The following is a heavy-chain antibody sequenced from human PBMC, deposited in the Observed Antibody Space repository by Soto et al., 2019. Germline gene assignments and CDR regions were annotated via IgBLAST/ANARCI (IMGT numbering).Heavy chain of an antibody. J-gene: IGHJ4*02. CDR1: GGSISSSSYY. V-gene: IGHV4-39*01. CDR2: IYYSGST. D-gene: IGHD3-22*01. Sequence: QLQLQESGPGLVKPSETLSLTCTVSGGSISSSSYYWGWIRQPPGKGLEWIGSIYYSGSTYYNPSLKSRVTISVDTSKNQFSLKLSSVTAADTAVYYCALYDSSGYYYEGWGQGTLVTVSS. CDR3: ALYDSSGYYYEG.